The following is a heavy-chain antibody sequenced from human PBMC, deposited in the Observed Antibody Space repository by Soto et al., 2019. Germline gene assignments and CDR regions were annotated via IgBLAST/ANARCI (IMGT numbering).Heavy chain of an antibody. CDR3: TTGLGGQPFVEWFHGF. CDR2: IKSKAEHGIT. J-gene: IGHJ4*02. V-gene: IGHV3-15*01. CDR1: GFTFSNAW. Sequence: PGGSLRLSCAASGFTFSNAWMSWVRQAPGKGLEWLGRIKSKAEHGITDYAAPVEGRFTISRDDSKNTLSLQMDSLQTEDTAVYYCTTGLGGQPFVEWFHGFWGLGTLVTVSS. D-gene: IGHD3-3*01.